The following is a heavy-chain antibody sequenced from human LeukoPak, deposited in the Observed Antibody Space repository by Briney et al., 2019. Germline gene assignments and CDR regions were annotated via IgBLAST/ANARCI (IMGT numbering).Heavy chain of an antibody. Sequence: SVKVSCKVSGYTLTELSMHWVRQAPGKGLEWMGGIIPIFGTANYAQKFQGRVTITADESTSTAYMELSSLRSEDTAVYYCARGLLLDSYGHISFDYWGQGTLVTVSS. J-gene: IGHJ4*02. D-gene: IGHD5-18*01. CDR1: GYTLTELS. CDR2: IIPIFGTA. CDR3: ARGLLLDSYGHISFDY. V-gene: IGHV1-69*13.